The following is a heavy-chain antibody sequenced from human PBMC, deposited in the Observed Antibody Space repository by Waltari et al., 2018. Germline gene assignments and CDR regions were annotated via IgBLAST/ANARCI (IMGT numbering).Heavy chain of an antibody. CDR2: IMTDGSEE. V-gene: IGHV3-7*01. CDR1: GFTLSRYW. Sequence: EVQLVESGGGLVQPGGSLRLSCAASGFTLSRYWMSWVRQAPGKGRGWVANIMTDGSEEYYVDSVRGRFTISRDNAKNSLYLQMNSLRPEDTAVYYCARDQWFAFDIWGHGTMVTVSS. D-gene: IGHD3-22*01. J-gene: IGHJ3*02. CDR3: ARDQWFAFDI.